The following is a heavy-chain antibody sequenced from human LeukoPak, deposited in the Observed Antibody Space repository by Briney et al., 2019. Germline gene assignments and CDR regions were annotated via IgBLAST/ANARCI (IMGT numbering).Heavy chain of an antibody. Sequence: ASVKVSSEASGYTLTGYYMHWVPPAPGQGVEWMGQINPNSGGTNSTQKFQDRVYMARDRSISTAYMELSRLRSDDTAVYYCARAVNYDFWRGSGNWFDPWGQGTLVTVSS. CDR2: INPNSGGT. CDR1: GYTLTGYY. V-gene: IGHV1-2*06. J-gene: IGHJ5*02. D-gene: IGHD3-3*01. CDR3: ARAVNYDFWRGSGNWFDP.